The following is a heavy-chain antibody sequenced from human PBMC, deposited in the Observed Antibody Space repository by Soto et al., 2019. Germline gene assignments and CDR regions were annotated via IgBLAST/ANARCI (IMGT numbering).Heavy chain of an antibody. D-gene: IGHD2-2*01. CDR3: ARARLDTPALEY. V-gene: IGHV3-30-3*01. CDR2: MSYDGSDK. Sequence: QVQLVESGGGVVQPGRSLRLSCAASGFSFRSYAMHWVRQAPGKGLEWVAVMSYDGSDKDYADSVKGRFTIPRDNSKNTLYLQMSSLRAEDTAVYYCARARLDTPALEYWGHGTLVTVSS. CDR1: GFSFRSYA. J-gene: IGHJ4*01.